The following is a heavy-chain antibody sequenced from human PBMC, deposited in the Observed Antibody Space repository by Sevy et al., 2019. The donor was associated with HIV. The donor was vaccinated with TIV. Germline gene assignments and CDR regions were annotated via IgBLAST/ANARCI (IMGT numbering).Heavy chain of an antibody. D-gene: IGHD4-17*01. CDR3: VHHYDDYGRGN. CDR2: INLNGENK. CDR1: GLTLNNYA. J-gene: IGHJ4*02. Sequence: GGSLRLSCAASGLTLNNYAVSWVRQAPGKGLEWVSLINLNGENKFYADSVKGRFTISRDNFKNMLYLEMKSLRAEDTAVYYCVHHYDDYGRGNWGQGTLVTVSS. V-gene: IGHV3-23*01.